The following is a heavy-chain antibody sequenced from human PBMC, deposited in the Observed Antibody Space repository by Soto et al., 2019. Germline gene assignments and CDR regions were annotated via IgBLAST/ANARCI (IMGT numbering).Heavy chain of an antibody. D-gene: IGHD1-26*01. Sequence: EVQLLESGGGLVQPGGSLRLSCAASGFTFSSYGMSWVRQAPGKGLEWVSTMIGSGSTKYADSVKGRFTISRDNSKNTLYLQMNSLRAEDTAVYYSAKDRMSSGSYSLDYWGQGTLVTVSS. CDR3: AKDRMSSGSYSLDY. CDR2: MIGSGST. CDR1: GFTFSSYG. J-gene: IGHJ4*02. V-gene: IGHV3-23*01.